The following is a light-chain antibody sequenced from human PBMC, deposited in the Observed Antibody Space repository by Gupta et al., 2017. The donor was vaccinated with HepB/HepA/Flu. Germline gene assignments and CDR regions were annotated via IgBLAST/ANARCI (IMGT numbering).Light chain of an antibody. CDR1: QSVLYSSNNKNY. J-gene: IGKJ1*01. Sequence: DIVMTQSPASLAVSLGERATINCKSSQSVLYSSNNKNYLAWYQQKPGRPPKLLIYWASTRESGVPDRFSGSGSGTDFTLTISSLQAEDVAVYYCQQDDSTPWTFGQGTKVEIK. CDR3: QQDDSTPWT. V-gene: IGKV4-1*01. CDR2: WAS.